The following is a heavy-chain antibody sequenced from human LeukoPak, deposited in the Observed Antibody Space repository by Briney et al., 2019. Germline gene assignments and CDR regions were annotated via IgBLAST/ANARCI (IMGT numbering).Heavy chain of an antibody. D-gene: IGHD3-3*01. CDR3: ARESRTRITTFGVVTLYLPLDY. V-gene: IGHV1-69*01. CDR1: GGTFSSYA. CDR2: IVPIFGTA. J-gene: IGHJ4*02. Sequence: SVKVSCKASGGTFSSYAISWVRQAPGQGLEWMGGIVPIFGTANYAQKFQGRVTITADESTSTAYMELSSLRSEDTAVYYCARESRTRITTFGVVTLYLPLDYWGQRTLVTVSS.